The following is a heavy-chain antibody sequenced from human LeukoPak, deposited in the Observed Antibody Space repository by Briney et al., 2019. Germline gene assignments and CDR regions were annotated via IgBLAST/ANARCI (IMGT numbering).Heavy chain of an antibody. V-gene: IGHV4-34*01. CDR2: INHSGST. CDR3: ASSHFDSSGYYAGGDGYYFDY. J-gene: IGHJ4*02. CDR1: GGSFSGYY. D-gene: IGHD3-22*01. Sequence: NASETLSLTCAVYGGSFSGYYWSWIRQPPGKGLEWIGEINHSGSTNYNPSLKSRVTISVDTSKNQFSLKLSSVTAADTAVYYCASSHFDSSGYYAGGDGYYFDYWGQGTLVTVSS.